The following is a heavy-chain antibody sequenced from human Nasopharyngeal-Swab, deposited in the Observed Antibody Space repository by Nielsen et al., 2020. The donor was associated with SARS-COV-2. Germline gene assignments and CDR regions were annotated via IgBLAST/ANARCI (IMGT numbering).Heavy chain of an antibody. Sequence: GGSLRLSCAASGFTFSSYGTHWVRQAPGKGLEWVAVISYDGSNKYYADSVKGRFTISRDNSKNTLYLQMNSLRAEDTAVYYCASGKDFYFDYWGQGTLVTVSS. CDR3: ASGKDFYFDY. J-gene: IGHJ4*02. V-gene: IGHV3-30*03. CDR2: ISYDGSNK. CDR1: GFTFSSYG. D-gene: IGHD1-26*01.